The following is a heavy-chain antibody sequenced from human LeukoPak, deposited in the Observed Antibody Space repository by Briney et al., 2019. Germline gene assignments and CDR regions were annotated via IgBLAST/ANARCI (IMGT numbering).Heavy chain of an antibody. CDR2: IIPILGIA. V-gene: IGHV1-69*04. CDR3: ARDPPVGATGGYYYYGMGV. J-gene: IGHJ6*02. D-gene: IGHD1-26*01. Sequence: SVKVSCKASVCTFSSYAISWVGQAPGPGLEWMGRIIPILGIANYAQKFQGRVTITADKSTSTAYLELSSLRAEDTAVYYCARDPPVGATGGYYYYGMGVWGQGTTVTVSS. CDR1: VCTFSSYA.